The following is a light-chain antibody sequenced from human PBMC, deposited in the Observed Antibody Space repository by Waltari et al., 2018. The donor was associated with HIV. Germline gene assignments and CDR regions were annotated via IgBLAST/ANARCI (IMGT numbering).Light chain of an antibody. CDR2: KNN. CDR1: SSNIGSNY. CDR3: AAWDDSLSGYV. J-gene: IGLJ1*01. V-gene: IGLV1-47*01. Sequence: QSVLTQPPSASGTPGQRVTISCSGSSSNIGSNYSYWYQQLPGTAPKVLIYKNNQRPSGVPDRFSGSKSGTSASLAISGLPSEDEADYYCAAWDDSLSGYVFGTGTKVTVL.